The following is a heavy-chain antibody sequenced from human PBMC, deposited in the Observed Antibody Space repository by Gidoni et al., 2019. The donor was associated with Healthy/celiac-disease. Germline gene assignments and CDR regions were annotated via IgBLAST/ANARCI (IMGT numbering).Heavy chain of an antibody. D-gene: IGHD5-12*01. V-gene: IGHV4-34*01. Sequence: QVQLQQWGAGLLKPSETLSLTCAVSGGSFSGYYWSWIRQPPGKGLEWIGEINHSGSTNYNPSLKSRVTISVDTSKNQFSLKLSSVTAADTAVYYCARGDKWLRLGYDYWGQGTLVTVSS. CDR1: GGSFSGYY. CDR3: ARGDKWLRLGYDY. CDR2: INHSGST. J-gene: IGHJ4*02.